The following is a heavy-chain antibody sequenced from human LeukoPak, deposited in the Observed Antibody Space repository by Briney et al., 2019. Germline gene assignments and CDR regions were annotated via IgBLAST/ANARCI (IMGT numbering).Heavy chain of an antibody. CDR2: IIPILGIA. D-gene: IGHD2-2*01. Sequence: GASVKVSCKASGGTFSSYTISWVRQAPGQGLEWMGRIIPILGIANYAQKLQGRVTMTTDTSTSTAYMELRSLRSDDTAVYYCARDQLPSSLGNWFDPWGQGTLVTVSS. V-gene: IGHV1-69*04. CDR3: ARDQLPSSLGNWFDP. J-gene: IGHJ5*02. CDR1: GGTFSSYT.